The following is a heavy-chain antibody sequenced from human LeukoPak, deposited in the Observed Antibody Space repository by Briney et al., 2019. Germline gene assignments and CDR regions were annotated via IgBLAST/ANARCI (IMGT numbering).Heavy chain of an antibody. D-gene: IGHD4-23*01. CDR2: VCHSGNT. CDR1: GGSISSTNWGNW. V-gene: IGHV4-4*02. CDR3: ARDVHGCNSFSSDWYFDL. Sequence: SGTLSLTCAVSGGSISSTNWGNWWSWVRQPPGKGLERIGGVCHSGNTNYNPSLKSRVTISMDKSNNQFSLKLTSVTAADPAMYYCARDVHGCNSFSSDWYFDLWGRGTLVTVSS. J-gene: IGHJ2*01.